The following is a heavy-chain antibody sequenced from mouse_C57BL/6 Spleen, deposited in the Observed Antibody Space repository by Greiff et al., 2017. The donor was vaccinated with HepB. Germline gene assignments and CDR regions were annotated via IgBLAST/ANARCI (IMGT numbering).Heavy chain of an antibody. CDR1: GFTFSDYY. V-gene: IGHV5-16*01. CDR2: INYDGSST. D-gene: IGHD2-4*01. J-gene: IGHJ3*01. Sequence: EVKLVESEGGLVQPGSSMKLSCTASGFTFSDYYMAWVRQVPEKGLEWVANINYDGSSTYYLDSLKSRFIISRDNAKNILYLQMSSLKSEDTATYYCARGDYDKGFAYWGQGTLVTVSA. CDR3: ARGDYDKGFAY.